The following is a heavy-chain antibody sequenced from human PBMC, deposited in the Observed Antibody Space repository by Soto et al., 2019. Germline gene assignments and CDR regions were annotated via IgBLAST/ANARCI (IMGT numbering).Heavy chain of an antibody. CDR1: GFTFSSYV. J-gene: IGHJ6*02. CDR3: AKDLEGYCSSTSCYIYFGLDV. Sequence: SGGSLRLSCAASGFTFSSYVMHWVRQAPGKGLEWVAVISYDGSNKYYADSVKGRFTISRDNSKHTLFLQMNSLRPEDTAVYYCAKDLEGYCSSTSCYIYFGLDVWGQGTTVTVSS. CDR2: ISYDGSNK. V-gene: IGHV3-30*18. D-gene: IGHD2-2*01.